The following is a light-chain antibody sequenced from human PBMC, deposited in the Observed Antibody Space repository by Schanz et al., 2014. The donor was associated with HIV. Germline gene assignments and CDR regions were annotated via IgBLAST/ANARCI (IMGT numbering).Light chain of an antibody. V-gene: IGKV3D-15*01. CDR2: GAS. J-gene: IGKJ4*01. CDR1: QSISNN. Sequence: EIVMTQSPATLYVSPGEGATLSCRASQSISNNLAWYQHKPGQAPRLLIYGASNRATGVPDRFSGSGSGTEFTLTIGSLQSEDFAVYYCQQRSNWPPFTFGGGTKVEIK. CDR3: QQRSNWPPFT.